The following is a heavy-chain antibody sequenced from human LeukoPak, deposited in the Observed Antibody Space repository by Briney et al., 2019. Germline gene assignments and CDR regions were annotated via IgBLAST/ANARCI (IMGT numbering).Heavy chain of an antibody. J-gene: IGHJ4*02. CDR1: GLPISSYH. Sequence: PSETLSLTCTVSGLPISSYHWGLIRQPPGKGLEWIGYIYYSGSTNYNPSLKSRVTISVDTSKNQFSLKLSSVTAADTAVYYCARQQLSQLYYFDYWGQGTLVTVSS. CDR3: ARQQLSQLYYFDY. CDR2: IYYSGST. D-gene: IGHD6-13*01. V-gene: IGHV4-59*01.